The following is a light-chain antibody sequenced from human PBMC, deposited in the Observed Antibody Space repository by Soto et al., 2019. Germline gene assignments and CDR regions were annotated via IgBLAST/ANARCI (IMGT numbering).Light chain of an antibody. CDR2: EVA. CDR1: SSDVAYYNL. J-gene: IGLJ1*01. V-gene: IGLV2-23*02. Sequence: QSVLTQPASVSGSPGQSVTISCTGTSSDVAYYNLVSWYQQHPGKAPKLIIYEVAKRPSGVSSRFAGSKSGNTASLTISGLQAEAEADYFCCSYAGSNTYVFGTGTKLTVL. CDR3: CSYAGSNTYV.